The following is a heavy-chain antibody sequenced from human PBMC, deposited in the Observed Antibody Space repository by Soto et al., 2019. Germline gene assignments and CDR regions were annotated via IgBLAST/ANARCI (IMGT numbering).Heavy chain of an antibody. CDR2: ISGGGDTT. Sequence: EVQLLESGGGLVQPGGSLRLSCAASGFTFNNYAMTWVRQAPGKGLEWVSAISGGGDTTSYADSVKGRFTVSRDGSKNTPYLQMSSPRAEDTALYYCAKGRGGSGSLTPRVDFWGQGTLVTVSS. V-gene: IGHV3-23*01. CDR3: AKGRGGSGSLTPRVDF. CDR1: GFTFNNYA. D-gene: IGHD3-10*01. J-gene: IGHJ4*02.